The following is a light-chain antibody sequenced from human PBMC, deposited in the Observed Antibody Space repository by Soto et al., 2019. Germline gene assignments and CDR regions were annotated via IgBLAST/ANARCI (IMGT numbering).Light chain of an antibody. V-gene: IGKV3-20*01. CDR1: QSINNNF. CDR3: QQYTNSPRT. CDR2: RVS. Sequence: EIVLTQSPGTLSLSPGETATLSCRASQSINNNFLAWYQQRPGQAPRLLIFRVSSRASGIPDRFRGSGSGTDFTLTITRLEPEDFALYFCQQYTNSPRTFGQGTKVEIK. J-gene: IGKJ1*01.